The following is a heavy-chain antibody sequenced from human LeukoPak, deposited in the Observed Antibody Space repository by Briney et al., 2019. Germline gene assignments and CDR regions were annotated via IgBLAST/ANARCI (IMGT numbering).Heavy chain of an antibody. CDR3: AKDLEKKVGATPDY. Sequence: GRSLRLSCAASGLTFSTYGMHWVRQAPGKGLEWVAVILYDGSDKYYTDSVKGRFTISRDNSKNTLYLQMNSLRAEDTAVYYCAKDLEKKVGATPDYWGQGTLVTVSS. D-gene: IGHD1-26*01. J-gene: IGHJ4*02. CDR2: ILYDGSDK. CDR1: GLTFSTYG. V-gene: IGHV3-30*18.